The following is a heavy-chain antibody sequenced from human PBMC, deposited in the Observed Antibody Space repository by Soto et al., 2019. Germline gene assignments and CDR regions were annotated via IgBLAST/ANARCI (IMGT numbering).Heavy chain of an antibody. J-gene: IGHJ6*02. Sequence: QAHLVQSGAEVKKPGASVNVSCKASGYTFTNFGLNWVRQAPGQGLEWMAWISPYNGKTDYAQKVQGRVTVTTDTSTATAYMEMSSLTSDDTAVYYCARQPGVVGTADLYGMDVWGQGTTVTVSS. D-gene: IGHD2-21*02. CDR1: GYTFTNFG. CDR3: ARQPGVVGTADLYGMDV. V-gene: IGHV1-18*01. CDR2: ISPYNGKT.